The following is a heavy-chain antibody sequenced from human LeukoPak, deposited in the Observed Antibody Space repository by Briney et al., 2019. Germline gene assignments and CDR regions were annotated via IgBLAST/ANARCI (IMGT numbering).Heavy chain of an antibody. Sequence: SETLSLTCTVSGGSISSSSYYWGWIRQPPGKGLEWIGSIYYSGSTYYNPSLKSRVTISVDTSKNQFSLKLSSVTAADTAVYYCARPRIGGSYFGIFDYWGQGTLVTVSS. V-gene: IGHV4-39*01. CDR2: IYYSGST. CDR3: ARPRIGGSYFGIFDY. J-gene: IGHJ4*02. D-gene: IGHD1-26*01. CDR1: GGSISSSSYY.